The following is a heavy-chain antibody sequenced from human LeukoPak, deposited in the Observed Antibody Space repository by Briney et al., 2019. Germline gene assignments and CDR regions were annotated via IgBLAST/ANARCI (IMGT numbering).Heavy chain of an antibody. CDR2: IYNSGST. D-gene: IGHD3-10*01. CDR3: ARVGRGGRVDY. Sequence: PSETLSLTCTVSGGSISSYYWSWIRQPAGKGLEWIGRIYNSGSTTYNPSLKSRVTISVDTSKNQFSLKLSSVTAADTAVYYCARVGRGGRVDYWGQGTLVTVSS. J-gene: IGHJ4*02. CDR1: GGSISSYY. V-gene: IGHV4-4*07.